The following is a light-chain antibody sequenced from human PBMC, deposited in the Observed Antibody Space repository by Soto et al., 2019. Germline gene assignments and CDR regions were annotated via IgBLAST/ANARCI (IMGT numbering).Light chain of an antibody. CDR3: QQFDDSVT. Sequence: EIVLTHSPVTLALSPGERATLSCPASHSVSRTYLAWYQQKPGQAPWFLIFGASDRATGTPDRFSGSGSGTDFTLTISRLEPEDSAVYYCQQFDDSVTFGQGTRLEIK. CDR2: GAS. J-gene: IGKJ5*01. V-gene: IGKV3-20*01. CDR1: HSVSRTY.